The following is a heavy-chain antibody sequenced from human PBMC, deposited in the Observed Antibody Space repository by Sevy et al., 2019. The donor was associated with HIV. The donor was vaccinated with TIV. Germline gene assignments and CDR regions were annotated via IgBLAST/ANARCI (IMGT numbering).Heavy chain of an antibody. D-gene: IGHD1-7*01. J-gene: IGHJ4*02. CDR2: IIPGFSST. V-gene: IGHV1-69*13. Sequence: ASVKVSCKASGGSLKTHAISWVRQAPGQGLEWMGEIIPGFSSTRYAERFQDRVTLTADEFTSTVYMKLTSLKSTDTAVYYCARGPNGNYLLYYLDYWGQGTLVTVSS. CDR1: GGSLKTHA. CDR3: ARGPNGNYLLYYLDY.